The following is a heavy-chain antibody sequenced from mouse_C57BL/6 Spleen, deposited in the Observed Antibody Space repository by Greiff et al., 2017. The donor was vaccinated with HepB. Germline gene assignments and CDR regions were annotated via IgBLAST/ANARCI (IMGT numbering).Heavy chain of an antibody. V-gene: IGHV5-12*01. CDR2: ISNGGGST. D-gene: IGHD2-3*01. Sequence: EVKVVESGGGLVQPGGSLKLSCAASGFTFSDYYMYWVRQTPEKRLEWVAYISNGGGSTYYPDTVKGRFTISRDNAKNTLYLQMSRLKSEDTAMYYCARQGYDGPFDYWGQGTTLTVSS. CDR1: GFTFSDYY. CDR3: ARQGYDGPFDY. J-gene: IGHJ2*01.